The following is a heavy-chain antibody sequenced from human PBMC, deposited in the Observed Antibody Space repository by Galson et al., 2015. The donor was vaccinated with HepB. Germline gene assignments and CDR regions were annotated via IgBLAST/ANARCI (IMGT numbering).Heavy chain of an antibody. Sequence: ETLSLTCTVSGGSISSYYWSWIRQPPGKGLEWIGYIYYSGSTNYNPSLKSRVTISVDTSKNQFSLKLSSVTAADTAVYYCARQNWNSYYFDYWGQGTLVTVSS. V-gene: IGHV4-59*08. CDR3: ARQNWNSYYFDY. CDR1: GGSISSYY. D-gene: IGHD1-7*01. J-gene: IGHJ4*02. CDR2: IYYSGST.